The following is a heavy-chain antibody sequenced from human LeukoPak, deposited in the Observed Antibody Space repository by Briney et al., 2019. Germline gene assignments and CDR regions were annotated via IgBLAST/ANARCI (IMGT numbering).Heavy chain of an antibody. CDR3: ARGRRYSSSWYDY. CDR2: INPNSGGT. V-gene: IGHV1-2*02. D-gene: IGHD6-13*01. CDR1: GDTFTGYY. J-gene: IGHJ4*02. Sequence: ASVKVSCKASGDTFTGYYMHWVRQAPGQGLEWMGWINPNSGGTNYAQKFQGRVTMTRDTSISTAYMELSRLRSDDTAVYYCARGRRYSSSWYDYWGQGTLVTVSS.